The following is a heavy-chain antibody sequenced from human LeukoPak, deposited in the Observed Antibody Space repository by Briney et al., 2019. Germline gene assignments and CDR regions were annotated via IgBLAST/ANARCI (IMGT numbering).Heavy chain of an antibody. Sequence: PGGSLRLSCAASGFTFDDYYMSWIRQAPGKGLQWISSISASGTMTLYADSVQGRFTISGDNAKNSLHLQLNSLRAEDTAVYYCARHMVLSPCDYWGQGTLVAVSS. CDR3: ARHMVLSPCDY. CDR1: GFTFDDYY. D-gene: IGHD4/OR15-4a*01. CDR2: ISASGTMT. J-gene: IGHJ4*02. V-gene: IGHV3-11*01.